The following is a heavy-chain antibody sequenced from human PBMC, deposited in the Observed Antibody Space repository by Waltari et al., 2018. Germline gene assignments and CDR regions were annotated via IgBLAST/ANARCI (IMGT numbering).Heavy chain of an antibody. Sequence: EVQLVESGGGLVQPGGSLRLSCAASGFTFSSKDMHWVGQATGKGLWWVSAISSTSDTYYAASVRGRFTISRENAQRSVYLQMNSLRAGDTALYYCATISSVAIHWGQGTTVTVSS. CDR3: ATISSVAIH. CDR2: ISSTSDT. CDR1: GFTFSSKD. D-gene: IGHD2-15*01. V-gene: IGHV3-13*01. J-gene: IGHJ6*02.